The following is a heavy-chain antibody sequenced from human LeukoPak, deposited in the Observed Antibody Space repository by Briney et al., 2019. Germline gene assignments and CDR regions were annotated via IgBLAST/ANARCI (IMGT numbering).Heavy chain of an antibody. CDR2: IIPILGIA. V-gene: IGHV1-69*04. J-gene: IGHJ5*02. CDR1: GGTFSSYA. Sequence: GASVKVSCKASGGTFSSYAVSWVRQAPGQGLEWMGRIIPILGIANYAQKFQGRVTITADKSTSTAYMELSSLRSEDTAVYYCARALNWFDPWGQGTLVTVSS. CDR3: ARALNWFDP.